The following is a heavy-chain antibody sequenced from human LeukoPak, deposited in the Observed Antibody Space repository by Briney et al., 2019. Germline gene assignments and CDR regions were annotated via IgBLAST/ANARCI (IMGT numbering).Heavy chain of an antibody. J-gene: IGHJ5*02. CDR3: AREGAFWSGYPRYNWFDP. Sequence: ASVKVSCKASGGTFSSYAISWVRQAPGQGLEWMGRIIPMFGTTSYAQKFQGRVTISADKSTSTAYMELSSLRSEDTAVYYCAREGAFWSGYPRYNWFDPWGQGTLVTVSS. D-gene: IGHD3-3*01. CDR1: GGTFSSYA. V-gene: IGHV1-69*06. CDR2: IIPMFGTT.